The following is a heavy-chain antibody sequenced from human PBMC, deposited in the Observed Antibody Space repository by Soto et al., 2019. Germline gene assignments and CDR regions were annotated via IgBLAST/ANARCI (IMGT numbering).Heavy chain of an antibody. CDR3: ASKKQWLAFDL. V-gene: IGHV3-23*01. D-gene: IGHD6-19*01. J-gene: IGHJ2*01. Sequence: EVQLLESGRGLVQPGGSLRLSCAASGFAFSNYAVSWVRQAPGKGLEWVSAISHTAGTTYYADSVKGRFTISRDNCKNTLYLQMNNLRHDVTAVYYCASKKQWLAFDLLGRGTLVTVSS. CDR1: GFAFSNYA. CDR2: ISHTAGTT.